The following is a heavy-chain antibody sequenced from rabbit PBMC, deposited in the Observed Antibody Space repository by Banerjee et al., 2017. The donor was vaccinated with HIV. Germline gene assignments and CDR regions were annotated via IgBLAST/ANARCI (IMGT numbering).Heavy chain of an antibody. J-gene: IGHJ4*01. CDR2: IYTGSGSA. D-gene: IGHD7-1*01. V-gene: IGHV1S45*01. CDR1: GFDLSSYYY. Sequence: QEQLEESGGGLVKPEGSLTLTCKASGFDLSSYYYMCWVRQAPGKGLEWIGCIYTGSGSALYVSWAKGRFTISKTSSTTVTLQMTSLTAADTATYFCARDYAGYVVYDGALDLWGPGTLVTVS. CDR3: ARDYAGYVVYDGALDL.